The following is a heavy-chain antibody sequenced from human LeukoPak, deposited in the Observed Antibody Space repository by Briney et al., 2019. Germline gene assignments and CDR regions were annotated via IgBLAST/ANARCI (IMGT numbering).Heavy chain of an antibody. CDR3: ARGGRADEFDY. J-gene: IGHJ4*02. V-gene: IGHV4-59*08. Sequence: SETLSLTCTVSGGSISSYYWSWIRRPPGKGLEWIGYIYYSGSTNYNPSLKSRVTISVDTSKNQFSLKLSSVTAADTAVYYCARGGRADEFDYWGQGTLVTVSS. CDR1: GGSISSYY. CDR2: IYYSGST. D-gene: IGHD6-13*01.